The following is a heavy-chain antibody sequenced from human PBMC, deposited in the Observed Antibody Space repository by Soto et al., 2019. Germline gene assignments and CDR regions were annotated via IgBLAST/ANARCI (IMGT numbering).Heavy chain of an antibody. J-gene: IGHJ4*02. D-gene: IGHD3-22*01. Sequence: QVKLVQSGTEVKKPGASMKVSCKASGYSFATSGISWVRQAPGQGLGWTGWISAYNGNTNYDQKLQDRIIMTTDTSTSTAYLELRSLRSDDTAVYYCARAGQYYDSSGYADWGQGTLVTVSS. CDR1: GYSFATSG. CDR2: ISAYNGNT. V-gene: IGHV1-18*01. CDR3: ARAGQYYDSSGYAD.